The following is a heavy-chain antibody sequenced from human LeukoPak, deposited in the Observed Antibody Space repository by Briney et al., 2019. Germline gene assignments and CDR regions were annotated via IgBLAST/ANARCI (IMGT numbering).Heavy chain of an antibody. CDR3: AKAQTTVFAFDI. CDR2: ISGSGAST. Sequence: PGGSLRLSCAASGFTFSSYAMTWVRQAPGKGLEWVSAISGSGASTYYAASVKGRFTISRDNSNNTLYLQMTSLRAEDTAMYYFAKAQTTVFAFDIWGQGTMVTVSS. CDR1: GFTFSSYA. D-gene: IGHD4-17*01. V-gene: IGHV3-23*01. J-gene: IGHJ3*02.